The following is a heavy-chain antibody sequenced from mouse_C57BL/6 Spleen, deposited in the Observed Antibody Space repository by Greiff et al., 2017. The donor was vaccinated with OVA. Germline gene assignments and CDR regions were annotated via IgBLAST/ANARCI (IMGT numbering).Heavy chain of an antibody. CDR2: ISSGGDYI. CDR1: GFTFSSYA. D-gene: IGHD1-1*01. Sequence: EVKVVESGEGLVKPGGSLKLSCAASGFTFSSYAMSWVRQTPEKRLEWVAYISSGGDYIYYADTVKGRFTISRDNARNTLYLQMSSLKSEDTAMYYCTKPPRYYGSSYPFAYWGQGTLVTVSA. J-gene: IGHJ3*01. V-gene: IGHV5-9-1*02. CDR3: TKPPRYYGSSYPFAY.